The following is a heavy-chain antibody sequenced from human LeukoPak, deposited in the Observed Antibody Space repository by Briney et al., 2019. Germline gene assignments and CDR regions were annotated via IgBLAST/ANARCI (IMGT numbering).Heavy chain of an antibody. J-gene: IGHJ4*02. CDR1: GFIFSNYG. Sequence: GSLRLSCAASGFIFSNYGMHWVRQAPGKGLEWVAVIWYDGSNKYYADSVKGRFTISRDNSKNRVCLQMNSLRVEDTAVYYCAQQDGDWGQGTLVTVSS. V-gene: IGHV3-33*06. CDR3: AQQDGD. CDR2: IWYDGSNK.